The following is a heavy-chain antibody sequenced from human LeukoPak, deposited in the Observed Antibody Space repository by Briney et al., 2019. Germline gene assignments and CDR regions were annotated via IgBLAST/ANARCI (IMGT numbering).Heavy chain of an antibody. CDR3: ARRVLTDAGVGYYYYYMDV. CDR2: INHSGST. V-gene: IGHV4-34*01. CDR1: GGSFSGYY. J-gene: IGHJ6*03. D-gene: IGHD1-26*01. Sequence: PSETLSLTCAVYGGSFSGYYWSWIRQPPGKGLEWIGEINHSGSTNYNPSLKSRVTISVDTSKNQFSLKLSSVTAADTAVYYCARRVLTDAGVGYYYYYMDVWGKGTTVTISS.